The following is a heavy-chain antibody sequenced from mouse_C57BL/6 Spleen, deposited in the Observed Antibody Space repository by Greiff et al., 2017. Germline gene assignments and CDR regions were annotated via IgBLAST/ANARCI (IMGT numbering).Heavy chain of an antibody. D-gene: IGHD2-10*02. CDR3: ARDRVWDYAMDY. Sequence: EVKLMESGPGLVKPSQSLSLTCSVTGYSITSGYYWNWIRQFPGNKLEWMGYISYDGSNNYNPSLKNRISITRDTSKNQFFLKLNSVTTEDTATYYCARDRVWDYAMDYWGQGTSVTVSS. CDR1: GYSITSGYY. J-gene: IGHJ4*01. V-gene: IGHV3-6*01. CDR2: ISYDGSN.